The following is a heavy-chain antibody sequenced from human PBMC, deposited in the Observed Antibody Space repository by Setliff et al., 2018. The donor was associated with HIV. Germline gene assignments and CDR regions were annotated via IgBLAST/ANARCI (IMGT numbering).Heavy chain of an antibody. D-gene: IGHD3-22*01. Sequence: GESLKISCAASGLTFSMYWMSWVRQTPGKGLEWLANIKEDGNDKYYVDSMKGRLTISRDNAKSSLYLQMNNLRAEDTAVYYCTRAVYYYDSSGYHYYFDSWGQGTLVTVSS. V-gene: IGHV3-7*03. J-gene: IGHJ4*02. CDR3: TRAVYYYDSSGYHYYFDS. CDR1: GLTFSMYW. CDR2: IKEDGNDK.